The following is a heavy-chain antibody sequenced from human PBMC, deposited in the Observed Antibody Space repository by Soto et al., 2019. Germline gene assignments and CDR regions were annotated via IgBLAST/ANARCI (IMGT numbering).Heavy chain of an antibody. CDR1: GGSISSSSYY. CDR3: ASPEAYDEDYDFWSGYLPFDY. CDR2: IYYSGST. J-gene: IGHJ4*02. D-gene: IGHD3-3*01. Sequence: SETLSLTCTVSGGSISSSSYYWGWIRQPPGKGLEWIGSIYYSGSTYYNPSLKSRVTISVDTSKNQFSLKLSSVTAADTAVYYCASPEAYDEDYDFWSGYLPFDYWGQGTLVTVSS. V-gene: IGHV4-39*01.